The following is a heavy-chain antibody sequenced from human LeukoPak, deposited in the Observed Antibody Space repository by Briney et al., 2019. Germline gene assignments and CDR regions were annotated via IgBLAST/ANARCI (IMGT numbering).Heavy chain of an antibody. CDR3: AKDIRGSSITYYFDY. D-gene: IGHD2-2*01. CDR1: GFTFSSYA. V-gene: IGHV3-23*01. CDR2: ISGSGGST. J-gene: IGHJ4*02. Sequence: GGSLRLSCAASGFTFSSYAMGWVRQAPGKGLEWVSTISGSGGSTYYADSVKGRFTVSRDSSKNTVCLQMNSLRAEDTAVYYCAKDIRGSSITYYFDYWGQGTLVTVSS.